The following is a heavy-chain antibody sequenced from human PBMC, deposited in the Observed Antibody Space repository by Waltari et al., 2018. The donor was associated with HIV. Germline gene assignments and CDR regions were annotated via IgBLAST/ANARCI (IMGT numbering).Heavy chain of an antibody. V-gene: IGHV3-74*01. D-gene: IGHD3-9*01. Sequence: VQLVASGGGSIKTGGVLGISCAASGFSVYHYLLDLVRHGPGKGLVWSARINSDGSTREDADAVKGRFVISRDNGRNTVYLQLNSLRVEDTAVYFCARASHYFEFSTFDGDYYFDLWGRGTRVAVSS. CDR2: INSDGSTR. J-gene: IGHJ4*02. CDR3: ARASHYFEFSTFDGDYYFDL. CDR1: GFSVYHYL.